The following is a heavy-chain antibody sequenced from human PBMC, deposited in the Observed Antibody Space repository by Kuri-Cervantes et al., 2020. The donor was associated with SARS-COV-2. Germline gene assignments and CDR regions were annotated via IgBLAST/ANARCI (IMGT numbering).Heavy chain of an antibody. Sequence: SETLSLTCTVSGGSISSSSYYWGWIRQPPGKGLEWIGEINHSGSTNYNPSLRSRVTISVDTSKNQFSLKLSSVTAADTAVYYCARDPGFGVVIKRQYFDYWGQGTLVTVSS. CDR1: GGSISSSSYY. CDR3: ARDPGFGVVIKRQYFDY. J-gene: IGHJ4*02. CDR2: INHSGST. V-gene: IGHV4-39*07. D-gene: IGHD3-3*01.